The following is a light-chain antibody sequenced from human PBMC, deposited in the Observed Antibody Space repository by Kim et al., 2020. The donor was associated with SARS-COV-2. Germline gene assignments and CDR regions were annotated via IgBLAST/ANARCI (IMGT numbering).Light chain of an antibody. CDR3: NSRDNSGVV. Sequence: SSELTQDPAVSVALGQTVKITCRGDSLRNYYASWYQQKPGQAPILVFYGKNNRPSGIPHRFSGSSSRDTATLTITGTQAEDEADYYCNSRDNSGVVFGGGTKVTVL. CDR2: GKN. CDR1: SLRNYY. V-gene: IGLV3-19*01. J-gene: IGLJ2*01.